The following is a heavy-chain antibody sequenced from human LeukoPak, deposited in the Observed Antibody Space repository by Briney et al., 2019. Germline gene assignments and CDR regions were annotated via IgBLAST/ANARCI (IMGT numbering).Heavy chain of an antibody. CDR3: ASPAVTTAFDI. J-gene: IGHJ3*02. V-gene: IGHV3-33*01. D-gene: IGHD4-17*01. Sequence: GGSLRLSCAASGFTFSSYGMHWVRQAPGKGLEWVAVIWYDGSNKYYADSVKGRFTISRDNSKNTLYLQMNSLRAEDTAVYYCASPAVTTAFDIWGQGTMVTVSS. CDR2: IWYDGSNK. CDR1: GFTFSSYG.